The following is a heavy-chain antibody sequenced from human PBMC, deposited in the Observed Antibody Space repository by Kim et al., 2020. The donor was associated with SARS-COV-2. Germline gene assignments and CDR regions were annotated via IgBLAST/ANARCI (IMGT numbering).Heavy chain of an antibody. CDR3: ATLGTVDDY. Sequence: SNKYYADSVKGRFTISRDNSKNTLYLQMNSLRAEDTAVYYCATLGTVDDYWGQGTLVTVSS. V-gene: IGHV3-30*02. D-gene: IGHD4-17*01. J-gene: IGHJ4*02. CDR2: SNK.